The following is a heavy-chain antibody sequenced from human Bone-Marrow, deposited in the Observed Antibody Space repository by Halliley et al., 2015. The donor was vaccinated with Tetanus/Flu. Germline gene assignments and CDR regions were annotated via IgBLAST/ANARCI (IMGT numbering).Heavy chain of an antibody. CDR2: VHHSGST. CDR1: GYSISSGYY. D-gene: IGHD4-17*01. CDR3: AREDGVNSLDF. V-gene: IGHV4-38-2*02. J-gene: IGHJ4*02. Sequence: GLVKPSETLSLTCVVSGYSISSGYYWDWIRQSPGKGLEWIASVHHSGSTYYNPSLKSRVTISLDTSKNQDSLNLNSVTAADTAVYFCAREDGVNSLDFWGRGTLVTVSS.